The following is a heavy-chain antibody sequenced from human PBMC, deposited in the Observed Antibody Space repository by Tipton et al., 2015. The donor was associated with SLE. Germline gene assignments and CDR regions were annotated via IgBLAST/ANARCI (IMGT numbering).Heavy chain of an antibody. CDR1: GGSISRYY. D-gene: IGHD1-26*01. CDR2: IHFSGST. CDR3: ASNSGTYYYYYMDV. V-gene: IGHV4-59*01. Sequence: GLVKPSETLSLTCTVSGGSISRYYWSWIRQPPGKGLEWIGYIHFSGSTKYNPSLESRVTISVDTSKNQFSLKLSSVTAADTAIYYCASNSGTYYYYYMDVWGKGTTVTVSS. J-gene: IGHJ6*03.